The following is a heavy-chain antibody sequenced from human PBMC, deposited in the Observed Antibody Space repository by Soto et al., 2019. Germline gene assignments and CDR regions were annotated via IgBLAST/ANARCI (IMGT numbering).Heavy chain of an antibody. CDR3: ARGKTRITMVRGVGY. CDR1: GFTFSTHS. Sequence: GGSLRLSCAASGFTFSTHSMNWVRQAPGKGLEWISYITSSDVTMYADSVKGRFTISRDNAKNSLYLQMNSLRAEDTAVYYCARGKTRITMVRGVGYWGQGTLVTVSS. V-gene: IGHV3-48*01. CDR2: ITSSDVTM. J-gene: IGHJ4*02. D-gene: IGHD3-10*01.